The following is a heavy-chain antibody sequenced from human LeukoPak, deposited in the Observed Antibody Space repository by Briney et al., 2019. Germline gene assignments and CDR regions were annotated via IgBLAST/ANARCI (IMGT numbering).Heavy chain of an antibody. V-gene: IGHV4-34*01. CDR2: INHSGST. CDR3: ARGSYDYVWGSYRYEPSFDC. CDR1: GGSFSGYY. Sequence: ASETLSLTCAVYGGSFSGYYWSWIRQPPGKGLEWIGEINHSGSTNYNPSLKSRVTISVDTSKSQFSLKLSSVTAADTAVYYCARGSYDYVWGSYRYEPSFDCWGQGTLVTVSS. J-gene: IGHJ4*02. D-gene: IGHD3-16*02.